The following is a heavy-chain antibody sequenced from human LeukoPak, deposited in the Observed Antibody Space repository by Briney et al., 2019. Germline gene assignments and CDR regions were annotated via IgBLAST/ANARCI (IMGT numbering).Heavy chain of an antibody. CDR3: ARDAYDTSAYYYFDY. CDR1: GFTFSSCD. J-gene: IGHJ4*02. D-gene: IGHD3-22*01. CDR2: ITGSSSTI. Sequence: GGSLRLPCAASGFTFSSCDMNWVRQAPGKGLEWVSYITGSSSTIYYADSVKGRFTISRDNAKNSLYLQMNSLRDEDTAVYYCARDAYDTSAYYYFDYWGQGTLVTVSS. V-gene: IGHV3-48*02.